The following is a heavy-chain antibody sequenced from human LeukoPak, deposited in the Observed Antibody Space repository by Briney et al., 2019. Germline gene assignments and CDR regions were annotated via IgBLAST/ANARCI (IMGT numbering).Heavy chain of an antibody. D-gene: IGHD5-24*01. CDR3: ASSNVEMATIRKGYYFYY. Sequence: SVQVSCKASGGTFSSYASRWVGQAPGQGRDWMGRINPIRGRANYSQKFQGRVTITVDKSTSTAYMEVSSLRADGRAVYVCASSNVEMATIRKGYYFYYWGEGTLGTVSS. J-gene: IGHJ4*02. V-gene: IGHV1-69*04. CDR2: INPIRGRA. CDR1: GGTFSSYA.